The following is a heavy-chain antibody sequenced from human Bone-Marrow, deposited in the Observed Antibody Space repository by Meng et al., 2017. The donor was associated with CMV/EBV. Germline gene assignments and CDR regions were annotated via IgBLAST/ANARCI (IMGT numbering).Heavy chain of an antibody. CDR2: ISSSSRYI. Sequence: GESLKISCAASGFTFSSYSMNWVRQAPGKGLEWVSSISSSSRYIYYADSVKGRFTISRDNAKNSLYLQMNSLRAEDTAVYYCARGYSSSSFDYWGQGTLVTVSS. CDR3: ARGYSSSSFDY. CDR1: GFTFSSYS. D-gene: IGHD6-6*01. V-gene: IGHV3-21*01. J-gene: IGHJ4*02.